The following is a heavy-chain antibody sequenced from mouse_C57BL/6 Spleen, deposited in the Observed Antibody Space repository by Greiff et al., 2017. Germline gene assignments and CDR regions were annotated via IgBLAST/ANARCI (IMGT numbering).Heavy chain of an antibody. D-gene: IGHD2-1*01. V-gene: IGHV1-61*01. CDR2: IYPSDSET. CDR1: GYTFTSYW. CDR3: ARISVYGNYGAWFAY. J-gene: IGHJ3*01. Sequence: VQLQQPGAELVRPGSSVKLSCKASGYTFTSYWMDWVKQRPGQGLEWIGNIYPSDSETHYNQKFKDKATLTVDKSSSTAYMQLNSLTSEDSAVYYCARISVYGNYGAWFAYWGQGTLVTVSA.